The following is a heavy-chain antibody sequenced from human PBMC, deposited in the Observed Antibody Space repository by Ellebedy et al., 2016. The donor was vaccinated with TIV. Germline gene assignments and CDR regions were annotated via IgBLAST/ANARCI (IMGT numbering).Heavy chain of an antibody. D-gene: IGHD6-13*01. V-gene: IGHV4-59*12. J-gene: IGHJ4*02. CDR1: GGSISSYY. CDR3: ARERRIAAAGTNFDY. Sequence: MPSETLSLTCTVSGGSISSYYWSWIRQPPGKGLEWIGYIYNSGGTNYNPSLKSRVTISVDMPKNQFSLKLSSVTAADTAVYYCARERRIAAAGTNFDYWGQGTLVTVSS. CDR2: IYNSGGT.